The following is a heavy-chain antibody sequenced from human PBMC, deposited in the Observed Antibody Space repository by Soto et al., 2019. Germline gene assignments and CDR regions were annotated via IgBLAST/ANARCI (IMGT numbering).Heavy chain of an antibody. CDR3: AKVFYPFEVATDGMDV. J-gene: IGHJ6*02. V-gene: IGHV3-30*18. CDR2: ISYDGSKK. CDR1: GFTFSLYG. Sequence: GGSLRLSCSASGFTFSLYGMHWVRQTPGKGLEWVASISYDGSKKYYTDSVKGRFTIYRDNSKKTLYLQVNSLRPEDTSVYYCAKVFYPFEVATDGMDVWGQGTTVTVSS. D-gene: IGHD3-9*01.